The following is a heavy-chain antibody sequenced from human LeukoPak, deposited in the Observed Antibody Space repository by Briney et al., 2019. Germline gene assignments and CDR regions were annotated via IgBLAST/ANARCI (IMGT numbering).Heavy chain of an antibody. CDR2: ISGTGGST. CDR3: AIEGRGYDFNY. V-gene: IGHV3-23*01. CDR1: GFTFSSYG. Sequence: PGGSLRLSCAASGFTFSSYGMSWVRQAPGKGLEWVSTISGTGGSTYYADSVKGRFTISRDNSKNTLYLQMNTLRAEDTAVYYCAIEGRGYDFNYWGQGTLVTVSS. J-gene: IGHJ4*02. D-gene: IGHD5-12*01.